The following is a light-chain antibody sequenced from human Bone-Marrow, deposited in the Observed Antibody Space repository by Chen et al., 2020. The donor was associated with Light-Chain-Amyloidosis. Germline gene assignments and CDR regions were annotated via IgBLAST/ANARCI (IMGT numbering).Light chain of an antibody. CDR2: RDT. Sequence: SYELTQPPSVSVSPRQTDRITCSGDDLPTKYAYWYQQKPGQAPVLVIHRDTERPSGISERFSGSSSGTTATLTISGVQAEDEADYHCQSADSSGTYEVIFGGGTKLTVL. CDR3: QSADSSGTYEVI. CDR1: DLPTKY. V-gene: IGLV3-25*03. J-gene: IGLJ2*01.